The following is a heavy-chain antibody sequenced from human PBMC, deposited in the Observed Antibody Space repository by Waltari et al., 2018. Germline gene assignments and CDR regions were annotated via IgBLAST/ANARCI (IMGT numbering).Heavy chain of an antibody. V-gene: IGHV4-59*01. CDR3: ASLGDAFDI. D-gene: IGHD7-27*01. J-gene: IGHJ3*02. Sequence: QVQLQESGPGLVKPSETLSLPCPVPGGSISGYYWSWIRQPPGKGLECIGYIYYSGSTNYNPSLKSRVTISVDTSKNQFSLKLSSVTAADTAVYYCASLGDAFDIWGQGTMVTVSS. CDR1: GGSISGYY. CDR2: IYYSGST.